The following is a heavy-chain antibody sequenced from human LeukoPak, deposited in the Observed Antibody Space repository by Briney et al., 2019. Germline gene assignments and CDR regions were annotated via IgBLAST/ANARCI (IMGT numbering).Heavy chain of an antibody. Sequence: SETLSLTCTVSGGSISSSSYYWGWIRQPPGKGLEWIGSIYYSGSTYYNPSLKSRVTISVSTSKNQFSLKLSSVTAADTAVYYCARHVYGSGSYYNSYFDYWGQGTLVTVSS. CDR2: IYYSGST. J-gene: IGHJ4*02. D-gene: IGHD3-10*01. CDR1: GGSISSSSYY. V-gene: IGHV4-39*01. CDR3: ARHVYGSGSYYNSYFDY.